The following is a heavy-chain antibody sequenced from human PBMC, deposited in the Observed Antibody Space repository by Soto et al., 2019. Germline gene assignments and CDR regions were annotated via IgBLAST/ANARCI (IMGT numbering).Heavy chain of an antibody. V-gene: IGHV3-23*01. CDR1: GFTFSSYA. J-gene: IGHJ4*02. Sequence: EVQLLESGGGLVQPGGSLRLSCAASGFTFSSYAMSWVRQAPGKGLEWVSAISGSGGSTYYADSVKGRFTISRDNSKNTLYLQMNSLRAEDTAVYYCAKDIITIVRGVPTCFDYWGQGTLVTVSS. D-gene: IGHD3-10*01. CDR2: ISGSGGST. CDR3: AKDIITIVRGVPTCFDY.